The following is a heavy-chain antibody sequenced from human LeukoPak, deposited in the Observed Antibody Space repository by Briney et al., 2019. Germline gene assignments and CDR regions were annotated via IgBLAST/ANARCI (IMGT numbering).Heavy chain of an antibody. Sequence: PGRSLRLSCAASGFTFGSYAMHWVRQAPGKGLEWVAVISYDGSNKYYADSVKGRFTISRDNSKNTLYLQMNSLRAEDTAVYYCARVQVPAAILNWFDPWGQGTLVTVSS. J-gene: IGHJ5*02. CDR2: ISYDGSNK. D-gene: IGHD2-2*02. CDR1: GFTFGSYA. V-gene: IGHV3-30-3*01. CDR3: ARVQVPAAILNWFDP.